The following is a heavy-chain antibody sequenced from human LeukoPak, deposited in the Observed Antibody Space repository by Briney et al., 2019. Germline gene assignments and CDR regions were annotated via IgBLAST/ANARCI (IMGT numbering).Heavy chain of an antibody. CDR3: ARCRGDSSSWWSWGDTDDY. D-gene: IGHD6-13*01. CDR2: ISSSGSTI. CDR1: GFTFSDYY. Sequence: GGSLRLSCAASGFTFSDYYMSWIRQAPGKGLEWVSYISSSGSTIYYADSVKGRFTISRDNAKNSLYLQMNSLRAEDTAVYYCARCRGDSSSWWSWGDTDDYWGQGTLVTVSS. J-gene: IGHJ4*02. V-gene: IGHV3-11*01.